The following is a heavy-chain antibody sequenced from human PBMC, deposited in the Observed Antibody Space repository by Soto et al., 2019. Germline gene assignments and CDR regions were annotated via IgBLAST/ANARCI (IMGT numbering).Heavy chain of an antibody. CDR3: AKDRKDCRRCRLPQYFFFGMDV. CDR2: IWYDGSNK. V-gene: IGHV3-33*06. D-gene: IGHD2-15*01. CDR1: GFTFSSYG. J-gene: IGHJ6*02. Sequence: GGSLRLSCAASGFTFSSYGMHWVRQAPGKGLEWVAVIWYDGSNKYYADSVKGRFTISRDNSKNTLYLQMNSLRAEDTAVYYCAKDRKDCRRCRLPQYFFFGMDVWGQGTTVTVSS.